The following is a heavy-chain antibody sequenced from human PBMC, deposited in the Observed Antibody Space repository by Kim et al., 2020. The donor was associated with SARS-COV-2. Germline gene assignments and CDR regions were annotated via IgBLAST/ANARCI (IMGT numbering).Heavy chain of an antibody. V-gene: IGHV1-2*06. J-gene: IGHJ4*02. CDR2: INPNSGGT. CDR1: GYTFTGYY. CDR3: ARTIAAAATCWVY. D-gene: IGHD6-13*01. Sequence: ASVKVSCKASGYTFTGYYMHWVRQAPGQGLEWMGRINPNSGGTNYAQKFQGRVTMTRDTSISTAYMELSRLRSDDTAVYYCARTIAAAATCWVYWGQGTLVTVSS.